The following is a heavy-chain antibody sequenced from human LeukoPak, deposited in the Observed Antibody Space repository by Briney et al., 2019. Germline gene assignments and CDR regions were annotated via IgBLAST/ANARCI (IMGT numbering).Heavy chain of an antibody. V-gene: IGHV3-21*06. Sequence: GGSLRLSCAASRFSFSSYSMNWVRQAPGKGLEWVSSISTSSSCIDYADSVQGRFTISRDNAENSLYLQMNSLRAEDTAVYYCARDEEGYGYHHWGQGTLVTVSS. CDR2: ISTSSSCI. D-gene: IGHD5-18*01. J-gene: IGHJ4*02. CDR3: ARDEEGYGYHH. CDR1: RFSFSSYS.